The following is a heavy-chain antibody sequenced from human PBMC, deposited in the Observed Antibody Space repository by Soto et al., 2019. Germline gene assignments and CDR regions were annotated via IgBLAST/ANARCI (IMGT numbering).Heavy chain of an antibody. CDR3: AKDAGQILRYFDWPRAFDY. CDR2: ISYDGSNK. D-gene: IGHD3-9*01. J-gene: IGHJ4*02. Sequence: VGSLRLSCAASGFTFSSYGMHWVCQAPGKGLEWVAVISYDGSNKYYADSVKGRFTISRDNSKNTLYLQMNSLRAEDTAVYYCAKDAGQILRYFDWPRAFDYWGQGTLVTVSS. CDR1: GFTFSSYG. V-gene: IGHV3-30*18.